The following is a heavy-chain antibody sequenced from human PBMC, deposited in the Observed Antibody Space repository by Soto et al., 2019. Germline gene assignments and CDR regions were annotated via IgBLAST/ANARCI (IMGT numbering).Heavy chain of an antibody. Sequence: QVRLQGSGPGLVAPSGTLYLTCAVSGGSINGSNWWSWVRQSPGKGLEWMGEIYQSGSTKYNPSFRSRFTVSIDKPKSQFSLKLTSVTAADSAVYYCARRYFYENQGVFDVWDQGTKVTVSS. CDR2: IYQSGST. D-gene: IGHD3-22*01. CDR3: ARRYFYENQGVFDV. CDR1: GGSINGSNW. J-gene: IGHJ3*01. V-gene: IGHV4-4*02.